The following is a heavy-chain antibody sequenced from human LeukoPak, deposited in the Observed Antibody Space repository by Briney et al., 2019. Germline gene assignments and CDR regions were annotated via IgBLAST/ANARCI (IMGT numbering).Heavy chain of an antibody. D-gene: IGHD6-19*01. J-gene: IGHJ4*02. CDR2: INPNPGAT. V-gene: IGHV1-2*02. Sequence: AAVNVSCKASGYTFTRYYMHWVRQAPGQGLDWMGWINPNPGATNYVQKFKGKVTMTRDTSISTAYMELNRLRSDDTAVYYCAREDPGGWYDYWGQGTLVTVSS. CDR3: AREDPGGWYDY. CDR1: GYTFTRYY.